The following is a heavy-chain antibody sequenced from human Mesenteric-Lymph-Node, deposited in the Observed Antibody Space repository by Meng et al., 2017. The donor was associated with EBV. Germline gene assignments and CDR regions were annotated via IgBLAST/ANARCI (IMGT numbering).Heavy chain of an antibody. J-gene: IGHJ4*02. D-gene: IGHD2-2*01. CDR1: GYSFTSYH. CDR2: INPSASFT. Sequence: QVPVVRVGGGVTRPGALTNVSCKASGYSFTSYHIHWVRQAPGQGLEWMGVINPSASFTTYPQKFQGRVTMTRDTSTSTVYMEVSSLRSEDTAVYYCVRALNAYSFDYWGQGTLVTVSS. CDR3: VRALNAYSFDY. V-gene: IGHV1-46*01.